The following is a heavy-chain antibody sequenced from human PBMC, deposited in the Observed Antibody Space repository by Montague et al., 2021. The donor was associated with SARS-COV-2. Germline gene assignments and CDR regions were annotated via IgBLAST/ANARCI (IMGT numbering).Heavy chain of an antibody. J-gene: IGHJ3*02. V-gene: IGHV4-38-2*02. CDR1: GFSIGSGDY. Sequence: SETLSLTCTVSGFSIGSGDYWGWIRQPPGKGLEWIGSIYHSGTTXXNPXXXSRLTMSIDTSTNQFSLRLTSVTAADTAVFFCVREKAGGLRNAFDIWGQGTTVTVSS. CDR2: IYHSGTT. CDR3: VREKAGGLRNAFDI.